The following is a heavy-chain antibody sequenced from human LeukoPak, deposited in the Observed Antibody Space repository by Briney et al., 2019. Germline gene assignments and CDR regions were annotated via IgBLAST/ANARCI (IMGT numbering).Heavy chain of an antibody. CDR1: GFTFSSYS. CDR3: ARWGVGVYCSSTSCYDY. Sequence: GGSLRLSCAASGFTFSSYSMNWVRQAPGRGLEWVSSINSSSSYIYYADSVKGRFTISRDNAKNSLYLQMNSLRAEDTSVYYCARWGVGVYCSSTSCYDYWGQGTLVTVSS. CDR2: INSSSSYI. V-gene: IGHV3-21*01. D-gene: IGHD2-2*01. J-gene: IGHJ4*02.